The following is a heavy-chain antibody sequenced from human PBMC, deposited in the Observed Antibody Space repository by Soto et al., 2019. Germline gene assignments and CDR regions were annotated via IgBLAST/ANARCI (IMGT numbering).Heavy chain of an antibody. D-gene: IGHD2-8*01. CDR2: ISHSGRT. CDR3: ASLLDCSNGVCCTR. Sequence: QVQLQESGPGLVKPSGTLSLTCAVSSGSISSTNWWSWVRQPPGKGLEWIGEISHSGRTNYNPSPQSRVTISVDKSKKLFAQKLSSLTAADTAGYYCASLLDCSNGVCCTRWGQGTTVTVSS. V-gene: IGHV4-4*02. J-gene: IGHJ4*02. CDR1: SGSISSTNW.